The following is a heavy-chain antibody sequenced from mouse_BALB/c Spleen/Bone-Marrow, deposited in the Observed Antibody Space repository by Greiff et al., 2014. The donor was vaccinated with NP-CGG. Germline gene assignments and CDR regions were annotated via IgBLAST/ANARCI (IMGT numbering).Heavy chain of an antibody. CDR1: GYSFTGYF. CDR3: GRVYCYGSSYFDY. CDR2: INPYNGDT. Sequence: VQLQQPGPELVKPGASVTISCKASGYSFTGYFMNWVKQSHGKSLEWIGRINPYNGDTFYNQKFKGKATLTVDKSSSTAHMKLLRLTSEDSAVYYCGRVYCYGSSYFDYWGPGTTLTVSS. J-gene: IGHJ2*01. V-gene: IGHV1-37*01. D-gene: IGHD1-1*01.